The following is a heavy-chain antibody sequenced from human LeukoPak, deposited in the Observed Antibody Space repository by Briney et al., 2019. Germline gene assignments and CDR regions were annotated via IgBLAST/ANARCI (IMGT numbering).Heavy chain of an antibody. V-gene: IGHV3-30*03. CDR1: GFTFSSYG. J-gene: IGHJ4*02. D-gene: IGHD2-2*01. Sequence: GGSLRLSCAASGFTFSSYGMHWVRQAPGKGVEWVAVISYDGSNKYYADSVKGRFTISRDNAKNSLYLQMNSLRAEDTAVYYCARDPYCSSTSCDYFDYWGQGTLVTVSS. CDR3: ARDPYCSSTSCDYFDY. CDR2: ISYDGSNK.